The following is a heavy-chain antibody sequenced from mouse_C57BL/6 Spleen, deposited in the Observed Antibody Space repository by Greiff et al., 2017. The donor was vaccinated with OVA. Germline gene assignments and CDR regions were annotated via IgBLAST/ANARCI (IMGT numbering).Heavy chain of an antibody. J-gene: IGHJ4*01. CDR3: ARRDGNYYAMDY. CDR1: GFTFSDYY. Sequence: DVKLVESEGGLVQPGSSMKLSCTASGFTFSDYYMAWVRQVPEKGLEWVANINYDGSSTYYLDSLKSRFIISRDNAKNILYLQMSSLKSEDTATYYCARRDGNYYAMDYWGQGTSVTVSS. CDR2: INYDGSST. V-gene: IGHV5-16*02. D-gene: IGHD2-1*01.